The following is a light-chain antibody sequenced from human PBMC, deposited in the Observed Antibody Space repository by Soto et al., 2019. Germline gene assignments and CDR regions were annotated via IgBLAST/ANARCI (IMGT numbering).Light chain of an antibody. J-gene: IGLJ1*01. CDR3: SSYTSSSNHG. CDR1: SSDVGGYNY. Sequence: QSALTQPASVSGSPGQSITISCTGTSSDVGGYNYVSWYQQHPGKAPKLMIYEVSNRPSGVSNRFSGSKSGNTASLTISGLQAEDEADYYCSSYTSSSNHGFGTGTKLTVL. V-gene: IGLV2-14*01. CDR2: EVS.